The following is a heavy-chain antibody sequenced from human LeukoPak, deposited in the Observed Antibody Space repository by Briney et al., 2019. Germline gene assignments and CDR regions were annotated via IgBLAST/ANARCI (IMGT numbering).Heavy chain of an antibody. CDR2: IYGGGST. V-gene: IGHV3-53*01. Sequence: GGSLRLSCAATGLSVSSNFMSWVRQAPGKGLEWVSVIYGGGSTYYADSVKGRFTISRDTPKNTLYLQMNSLRVEDTAVYYCASWPVGLYGEGSWGQGTLVTVSS. J-gene: IGHJ5*02. D-gene: IGHD3-10*02. CDR3: ASWPVGLYGEGS. CDR1: GLSVSSNF.